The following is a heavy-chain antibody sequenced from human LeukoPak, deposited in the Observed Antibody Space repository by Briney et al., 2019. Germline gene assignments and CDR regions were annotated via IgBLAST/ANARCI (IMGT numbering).Heavy chain of an antibody. Sequence: GGSLRLSCAASGFTFSSYAMSWVRQAPGKGLEWVSYISSSGSTIYYADSVKGRFTISRDNAKNSLYLQMNSLRAEDTAVYYCARWGYSGSWFNNDYYYMDVWGKGTTVTISS. V-gene: IGHV3-48*03. CDR1: GFTFSSYA. CDR2: ISSSGSTI. CDR3: ARWGYSGSWFNNDYYYMDV. J-gene: IGHJ6*03. D-gene: IGHD6-13*01.